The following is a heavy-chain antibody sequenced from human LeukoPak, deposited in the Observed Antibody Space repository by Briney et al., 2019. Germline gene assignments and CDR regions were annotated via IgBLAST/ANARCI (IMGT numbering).Heavy chain of an antibody. CDR1: GFTFSTYW. D-gene: IGHD6-19*01. V-gene: IGHV3-7*01. CDR2: IKQEGSEK. CDR3: AREEYSSGWPIYYYYYMDV. Sequence: GGSLRLSCAASGFTFSTYWMSWVRQAPGKGLEWVANIKQEGSEKYYVDSVKGRFIISRDNAKNSLSLQMNSLRVEDTAVYFCAREEYSSGWPIYYYYYMDVWGKGTTVTVSS. J-gene: IGHJ6*03.